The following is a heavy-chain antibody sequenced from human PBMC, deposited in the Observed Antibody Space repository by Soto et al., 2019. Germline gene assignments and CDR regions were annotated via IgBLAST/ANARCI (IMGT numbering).Heavy chain of an antibody. Sequence: QVQLQESGPGLVKPSETLSLTCTVSGGSISSYYWSWIRQPPGKGLEWIGYIYYSGSTNYNPSLKSRVTISVDTSKNQFSLKLSSVTAADTAVYYCARGGAGYSSGWYEGGWFDPWGQGTLVTVSS. V-gene: IGHV4-59*01. CDR3: ARGGAGYSSGWYEGGWFDP. CDR2: IYYSGST. D-gene: IGHD6-19*01. CDR1: GGSISSYY. J-gene: IGHJ5*02.